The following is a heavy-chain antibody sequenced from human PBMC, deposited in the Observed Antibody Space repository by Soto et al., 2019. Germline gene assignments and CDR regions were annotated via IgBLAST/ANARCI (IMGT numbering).Heavy chain of an antibody. CDR3: ARAYCSSTSCRGVYYYHMDV. CDR1: GFTFSSYN. Sequence: GGSLRLSSAASGFTFSSYNMNWVRQAPGKGLEWVSYISSSSTTIYYADSVKGRFTISRDNAKNSLYLQMNSLRDEDTTVYYCARAYCSSTSCRGVYYYHMDVWGQGTTVTVSS. D-gene: IGHD2-2*01. CDR2: ISSSSTTI. J-gene: IGHJ6*02. V-gene: IGHV3-48*02.